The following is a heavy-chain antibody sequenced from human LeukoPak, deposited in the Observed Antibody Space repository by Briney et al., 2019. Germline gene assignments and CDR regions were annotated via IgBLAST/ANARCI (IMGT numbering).Heavy chain of an antibody. CDR1: GGTFSSYA. CDR2: IIPIFGTA. V-gene: IGHV1-69*13. D-gene: IGHD3-3*01. Sequence: GASVKVSCKASGGTFSSYAISWVRQAPGQGLEWMGGIIPIFGTANYAQKFQGRVTITADESTSTAYMELSSLRSEDTAVYYCATRRSEWPAGPYYFDYWGQGTLVTVSS. J-gene: IGHJ4*02. CDR3: ATRRSEWPAGPYYFDY.